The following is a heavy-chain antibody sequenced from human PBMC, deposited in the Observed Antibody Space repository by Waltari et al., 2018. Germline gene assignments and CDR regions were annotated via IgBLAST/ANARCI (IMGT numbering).Heavy chain of an antibody. CDR2: IYYDGNT. V-gene: IGHV4-59*08. Sequence: QVQLQESGPGLVKPSETLSLTCTASGDSISGYYWNWIRQPPGKGLEWIGFIYYDGNTTYNPSLKSRLTRSVDTSKNQFSLELSSVTAADTAVYYCARRSIFGAFDYWGQGALVAVSS. J-gene: IGHJ4*02. CDR3: ARRSIFGAFDY. D-gene: IGHD3-3*01. CDR1: GDSISGYY.